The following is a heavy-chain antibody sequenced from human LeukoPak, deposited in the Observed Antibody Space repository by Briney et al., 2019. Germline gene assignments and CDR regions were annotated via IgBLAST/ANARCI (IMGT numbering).Heavy chain of an antibody. Sequence: SETLSLTCAVYGGSFSGYYWSWIRQPPGKGLEWIGEINHSGSTNYNPSLKSRVTISVGTSTNQFSLKLSSVTAADTAVYYCARDGYNFGYWGQGTLVTVSS. CDR2: INHSGST. J-gene: IGHJ4*02. CDR3: ARDGYNFGY. CDR1: GGSFSGYY. D-gene: IGHD5-12*01. V-gene: IGHV4-34*01.